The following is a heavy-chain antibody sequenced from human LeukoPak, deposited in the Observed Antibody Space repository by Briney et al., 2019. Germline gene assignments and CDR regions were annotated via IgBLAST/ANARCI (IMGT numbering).Heavy chain of an antibody. V-gene: IGHV4-34*01. CDR1: GGSFSGYY. J-gene: IGHJ4*02. CDR3: ARARRDSGFYRIDY. CDR2: INHSGSA. Sequence: SETLSLTCGVYGGSFSGYYWSWIRQPPGEGLEWLGEINHSGSANYNPSPNRRVTISVDTSKNQFSLRLSAVTVADTAVYYCARARRDSGFYRIDYWGQGALVIVSS. D-gene: IGHD2/OR15-2a*01.